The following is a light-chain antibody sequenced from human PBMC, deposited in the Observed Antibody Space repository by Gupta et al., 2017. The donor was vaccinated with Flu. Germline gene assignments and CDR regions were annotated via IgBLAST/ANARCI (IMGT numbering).Light chain of an antibody. J-gene: IGKJ3*01. CDR2: WAS. CDR1: QSLSYSGDNRNY. Sequence: DIVLTQSPDSLAVSLGERATINCKSSQSLSYSGDNRNYLTWYQQKSGQPPKMLIPWASTRESGVPERFSGSGSGTDYTLTITSLQAEDVAVYYCQQYYDSPFTFGPGTKVHVK. CDR3: QQYYDSPFT. V-gene: IGKV4-1*01.